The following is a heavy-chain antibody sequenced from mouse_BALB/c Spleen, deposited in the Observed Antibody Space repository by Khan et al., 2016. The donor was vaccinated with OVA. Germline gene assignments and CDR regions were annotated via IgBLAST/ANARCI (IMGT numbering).Heavy chain of an antibody. Sequence: VQLKQSGPDLVKPGASVKMSCKASGYTFTNYVMHWVKQKPGQGLEWIGYITPENDGIRSNEKFKGKATLTSDKSSNTAYMELSSLTSEDSAVYDCASEASNGDFALAYWGQGTLVTVSA. V-gene: IGHV1S136*01. CDR3: ASEASNGDFALAY. CDR2: ITPENDGI. D-gene: IGHD4-1*01. J-gene: IGHJ3*01. CDR1: GYTFTNYV.